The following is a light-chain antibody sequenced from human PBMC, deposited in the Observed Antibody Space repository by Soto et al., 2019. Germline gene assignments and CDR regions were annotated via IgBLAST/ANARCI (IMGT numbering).Light chain of an antibody. CDR2: DAS. CDR1: QRIRSW. J-gene: IGKJ1*01. Sequence: DIQMTQSPLTVSASVGDRVTLTCRASQRIRSWVAWYQQKPGTAPKLLVHDASILEGGVPSRFSGTGSGSEFTLTISSLQPDDSATYYCQHYDSYSFGQGTKVDI. V-gene: IGKV1-5*01. CDR3: QHYDSYS.